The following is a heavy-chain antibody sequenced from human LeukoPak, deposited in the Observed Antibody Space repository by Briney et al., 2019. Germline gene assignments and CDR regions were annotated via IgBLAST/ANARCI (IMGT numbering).Heavy chain of an antibody. D-gene: IGHD3-10*01. Sequence: SETLSLTCAVYGVSFSGYYWSWVRQPPGRGLEWIGDIIHSGSTNYNPSLKSRVTISVDTSKNQFSLKLSSVTAADTAVYYCARGFDYYGSGSPLAMDVWGKGTTVTVSS. CDR2: IIHSGST. CDR3: ARGFDYYGSGSPLAMDV. V-gene: IGHV4-34*01. J-gene: IGHJ6*04. CDR1: GVSFSGYY.